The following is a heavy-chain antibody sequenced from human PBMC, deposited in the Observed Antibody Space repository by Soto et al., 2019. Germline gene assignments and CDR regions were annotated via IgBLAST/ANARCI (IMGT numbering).Heavy chain of an antibody. J-gene: IGHJ4*02. D-gene: IGHD3-3*01. Sequence: QVQLVQSGAEVKRPGSSVKVSCKSSGGSFNSFHFNWVRQAPGQGLEWMGSIIPMLDRTQYAQMFQGRVTIPADKPTSTAYMEMSGLESVDTAVYYCARGTVTLFGVVTPPDYWGQGTLVTVSS. CDR2: IIPMLDRT. V-gene: IGHV1-69*08. CDR3: ARGTVTLFGVVTPPDY. CDR1: GGSFNSFH.